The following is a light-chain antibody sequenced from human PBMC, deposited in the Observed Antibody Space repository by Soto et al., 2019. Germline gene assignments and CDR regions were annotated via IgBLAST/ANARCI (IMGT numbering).Light chain of an antibody. CDR1: QSVSSN. V-gene: IGKV3-15*01. CDR2: GAS. Sequence: VMTQSPATLSVSPGERATLSCRASQSVSSNLAWYQQKPGQAPRLLIYGASTRATGIPARFSGSGSGTEFTLTISSLQSEDFAVYYCQQYNNWPHTFGGGTKVDIK. CDR3: QQYNNWPHT. J-gene: IGKJ4*01.